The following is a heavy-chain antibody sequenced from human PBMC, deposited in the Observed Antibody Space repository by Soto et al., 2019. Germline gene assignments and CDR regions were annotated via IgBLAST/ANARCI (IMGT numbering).Heavy chain of an antibody. CDR3: ARGGAYSNPGGSYYYYYGMDV. V-gene: IGHV1-69*13. CDR1: GGTFSSYA. CDR2: IIPIFGTA. Sequence: GASVKVSCKASGGTFSSYAISWVRQAPGQGLEWMGGIIPIFGTANYAQKFQGRVTITADESTSTAYMELSSLRSEDTAVYYCARGGAYSNPGGSYYYYYGMDVWGQGTTVTVSS. J-gene: IGHJ6*02. D-gene: IGHD4-4*01.